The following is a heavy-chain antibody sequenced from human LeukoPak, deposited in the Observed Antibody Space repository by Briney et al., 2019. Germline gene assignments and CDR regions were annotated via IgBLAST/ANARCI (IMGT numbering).Heavy chain of an antibody. CDR2: FDPEDGET. CDR1: GYTLTELS. V-gene: IGHV1-24*01. CDR3: ATKDLRLLSPGGEITIFGVVPPFDP. J-gene: IGHJ5*02. Sequence: ASVKVSCKVSGYTLTELSMHWVRQAPGKGLEWMGGFDPEDGETIYAQKFQGRVTMTEDTSTDTAYMELSSLRSEDTAVYYCATKDLRLLSPGGEITIFGVVPPFDPWGQGTLVTVSS. D-gene: IGHD3-3*01.